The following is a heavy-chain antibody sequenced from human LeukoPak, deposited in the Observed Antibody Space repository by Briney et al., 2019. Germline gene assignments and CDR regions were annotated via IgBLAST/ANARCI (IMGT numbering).Heavy chain of an antibody. Sequence: TGGSLRLSCAASGFTFSTYSMNWVRQAPGKGLEWISFIRHDSSDIYYADSVKGRFTISRDNAKNSLYLQINSLRAEDTAVYYCARSSYSSSSSVWGQGTMVTVSS. D-gene: IGHD6-6*01. V-gene: IGHV3-21*04. CDR2: IRHDSSDI. CDR3: ARSSYSSSSSV. J-gene: IGHJ3*01. CDR1: GFTFSTYS.